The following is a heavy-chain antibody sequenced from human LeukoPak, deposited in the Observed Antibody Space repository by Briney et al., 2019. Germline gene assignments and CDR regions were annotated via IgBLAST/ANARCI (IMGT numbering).Heavy chain of an antibody. Sequence: GGSLRLSCAASGFTFSSYAMHWVRQAPDKGLEWVAVISYDGSNKYYADSVKGRFTISRDNSKNTLYLQMNSLRAEDTAVYYCARGWGTIFGVVIIGYYYGMDVWGQGTTVTVSS. CDR2: ISYDGSNK. J-gene: IGHJ6*02. CDR1: GFTFSSYA. D-gene: IGHD3-3*01. V-gene: IGHV3-30-3*01. CDR3: ARGWGTIFGVVIIGYYYGMDV.